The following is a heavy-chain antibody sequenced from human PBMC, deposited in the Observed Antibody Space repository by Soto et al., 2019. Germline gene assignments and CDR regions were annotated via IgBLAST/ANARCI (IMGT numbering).Heavy chain of an antibody. V-gene: IGHV3-74*01. CDR2: IDTDGGGT. CDR3: ATVFDV. J-gene: IGHJ4*02. Sequence: EVQLVESGGGLVQPGGSLRVSCAASGFTFRSHRIHWVRQAPGKGLEWVSRIDTDGGGTSYADSVKGRFTISTDNAENTVYLHMDGLRVEATAMYDCATVFDVWGQGTLVTVSS. CDR1: GFTFRSHR. D-gene: IGHD4-17*01.